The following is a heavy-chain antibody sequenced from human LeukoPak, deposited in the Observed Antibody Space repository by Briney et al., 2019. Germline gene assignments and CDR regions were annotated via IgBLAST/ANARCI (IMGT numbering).Heavy chain of an antibody. CDR1: GGSISGTNSY. V-gene: IGHV4-39*07. J-gene: IGHJ4*02. Sequence: SETLSLTCCVFGGSISGTNSYWAWIRQTPGKGLEWIGEINRSGSTTSKTSLKCRVTVSIDTSKNQFSLKVSSVTAADTAVYYCARVSGWPRDYFDYWGQGALVIVSS. CDR2: INRSGST. D-gene: IGHD6-19*01. CDR3: ARVSGWPRDYFDY.